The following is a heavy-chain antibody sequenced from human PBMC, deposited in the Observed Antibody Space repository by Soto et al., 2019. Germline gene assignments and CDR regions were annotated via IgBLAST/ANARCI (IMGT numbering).Heavy chain of an antibody. CDR2: ISSISSTI. Sequence: GGSLRLSCAASGFTFSSYSLTWVRRAPGKGLEGVSYISSISSTIYYAYSVKGRFTISRNNAKNSLYLQMNSLRDEDTAVYYCARARYYYDSTHLAYFDYWGQGTLVTVSS. D-gene: IGHD3-22*01. J-gene: IGHJ4*02. CDR1: GFTFSSYS. CDR3: ARARYYYDSTHLAYFDY. V-gene: IGHV3-48*02.